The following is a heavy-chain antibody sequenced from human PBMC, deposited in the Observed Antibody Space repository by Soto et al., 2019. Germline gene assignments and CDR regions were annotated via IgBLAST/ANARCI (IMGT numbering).Heavy chain of an antibody. CDR1: GGSVSSGSYY. CDR2: IYYSGST. V-gene: IGHV4-61*01. D-gene: IGHD1-7*01. CDR3: ARVGKLANGFDY. J-gene: IGHJ4*02. Sequence: QVQLQESGPGLVKPSETLSLTCTVSGGSVSSGSYYWSWIRQPPGKGLEWIGYIYYSGSTNYNPSLKSRVTISVDTSKNQFSLKLSSVTAADTAVYYCARVGKLANGFDYWGQGTLVTVSS.